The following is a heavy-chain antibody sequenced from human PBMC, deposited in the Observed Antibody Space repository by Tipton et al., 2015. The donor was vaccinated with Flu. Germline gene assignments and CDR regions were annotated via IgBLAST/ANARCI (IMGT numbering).Heavy chain of an antibody. J-gene: IGHJ3*02. CDR2: IYTSGST. CDR1: GGSISSYY. V-gene: IGHV4-4*07. Sequence: TLSLTCTVSGGSISSYYWSWIRQPAGKGLEWIGRIYTSGSTNYNPSLKSRVTMSVDTSKNQFSLKLSSVTAADTAVYYCARDQESVWYYDSSGDDAFDIWGQGTMATVSS. CDR3: ARDQESVWYYDSSGDDAFDI. D-gene: IGHD3-22*01.